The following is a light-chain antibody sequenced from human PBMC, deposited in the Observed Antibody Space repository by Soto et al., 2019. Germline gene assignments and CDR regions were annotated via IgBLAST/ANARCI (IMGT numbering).Light chain of an antibody. CDR3: IQDFISPLT. Sequence: AIQLTQSPSSLSASVGDRVTITCRASQDIAIYLAWYQQKPGEAPKLLIFDASSLESGVPSRFSGRGSGTNFTLTISSLQPEDFATYYCIQDFISPLTVGQGTKVDIK. V-gene: IGKV1-6*01. J-gene: IGKJ1*01. CDR1: QDIAIY. CDR2: DAS.